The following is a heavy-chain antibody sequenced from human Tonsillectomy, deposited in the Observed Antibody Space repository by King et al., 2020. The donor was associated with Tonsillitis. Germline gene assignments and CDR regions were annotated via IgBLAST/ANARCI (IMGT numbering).Heavy chain of an antibody. CDR2: ISTSNGDT. Sequence: QLVQSGAEMKKPGASVKISCKASGYTFTSYGITWVRQAPGQGLEWIGWISTSNGDTKYRQIFQDRFTMTTDTSTSTAYMELRSLRSGDTAVYYCARDFYYDTLTNSYYFDYWGQGTLVTVSS. V-gene: IGHV1-18*01. J-gene: IGHJ4*02. CDR1: GYTFTSYG. CDR3: ARDFYYDTLTNSYYFDY. D-gene: IGHD3-9*01.